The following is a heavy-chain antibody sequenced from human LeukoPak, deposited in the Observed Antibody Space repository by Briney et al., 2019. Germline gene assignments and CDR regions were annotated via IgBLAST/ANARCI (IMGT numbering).Heavy chain of an antibody. V-gene: IGHV4-39*07. D-gene: IGHD3-16*02. CDR3: ARAQGAYDYVWGSYRAYYFDY. CDR2: IYYSGST. CDR1: GGSISSSSYY. Sequence: SETLSLTCTVSGGSISSSSYYWGWIRQPPGKGLEWIGSIYYSGSTYYKPSLKSRVTISLDTSKNQFSLKLNSVTAADTAVYYCARAQGAYDYVWGSYRAYYFDYWGQGTLVTVSS. J-gene: IGHJ4*02.